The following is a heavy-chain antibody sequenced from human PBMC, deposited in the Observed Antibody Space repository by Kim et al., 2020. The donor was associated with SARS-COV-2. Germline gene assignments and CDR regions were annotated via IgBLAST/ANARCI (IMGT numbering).Heavy chain of an antibody. Sequence: SVKGRLTISSDNANNSLYLQMNSLRAEDTALYYCAKDMNPGIAAAGSFDYWGQGTLVTVSS. D-gene: IGHD6-13*01. CDR3: AKDMNPGIAAAGSFDY. J-gene: IGHJ4*02. V-gene: IGHV3-9*01.